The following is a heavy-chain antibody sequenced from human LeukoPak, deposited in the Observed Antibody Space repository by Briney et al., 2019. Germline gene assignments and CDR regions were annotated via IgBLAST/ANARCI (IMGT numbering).Heavy chain of an antibody. J-gene: IGHJ4*02. CDR1: GGTFSSYA. D-gene: IGHD3-3*01. V-gene: IGHV1-24*01. CDR3: ATVFRITIFGVVLDY. CDR2: FDPEDGET. Sequence: ASVKVSCKASGGTFSSYAISWVRQAPGQGLEWMGGFDPEDGETIYAQKFQGRVTMTEDTSTDTAHMELSSPRSEDTAVYYCATVFRITIFGVVLDYWGQGTLVTVSS.